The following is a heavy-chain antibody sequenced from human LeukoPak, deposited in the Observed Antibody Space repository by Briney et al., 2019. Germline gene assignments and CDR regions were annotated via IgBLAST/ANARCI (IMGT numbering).Heavy chain of an antibody. D-gene: IGHD1-26*01. CDR3: ARDFISGSYYNAFDI. J-gene: IGHJ3*02. CDR1: GFVVSSNY. Sequence: GGSLRLSCAASGFVVSSNYMNWVRQAPGKGLEWVSFIHNDGSTFYADSVKGRFTISRDNSKNTLYLQMNSLRAEDTAVYYCARDFISGSYYNAFDIWGQGTMVTVSS. V-gene: IGHV3-53*01. CDR2: IHNDGST.